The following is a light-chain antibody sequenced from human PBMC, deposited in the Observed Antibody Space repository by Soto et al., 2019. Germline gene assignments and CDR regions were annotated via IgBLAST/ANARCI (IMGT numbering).Light chain of an antibody. J-gene: IGKJ2*01. CDR1: QSVTNNY. CDR3: HQYSSSPPYT. CDR2: GSS. Sequence: EVVLTQSPGTLSLSPGESATLSCRASQSVTNNYFAWYQQKPGQAPRLLIFGSSDRATGIPDRFSGSGSGTEFTLTISRLEPEDFAVYYCHQYSSSPPYTFGQGTKLEIK. V-gene: IGKV3-20*01.